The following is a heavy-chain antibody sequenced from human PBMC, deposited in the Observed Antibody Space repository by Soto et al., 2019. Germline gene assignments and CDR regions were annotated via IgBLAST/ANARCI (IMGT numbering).Heavy chain of an antibody. Sequence: GGSLRLSCAASGFTFSSYAMHWVRQAPGKGLEWVAVISYDGSNKYYADSVKGRFTISRDNSKNTLYLQMNSLRAEDTAVYYCAREYGIAVAGTPFDYWGQGTLVTVSS. D-gene: IGHD6-19*01. CDR1: GFTFSSYA. J-gene: IGHJ4*02. CDR3: AREYGIAVAGTPFDY. V-gene: IGHV3-30-3*01. CDR2: ISYDGSNK.